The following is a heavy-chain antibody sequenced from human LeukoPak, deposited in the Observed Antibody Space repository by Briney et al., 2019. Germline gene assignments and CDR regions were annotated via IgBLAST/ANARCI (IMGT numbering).Heavy chain of an antibody. CDR1: GGSITSSSYY. J-gene: IGHJ4*02. CDR2: IYYTGGT. V-gene: IGHV4-39*02. Sequence: SETLSLTCSVSGGSITSSSYYWGWIRQSPEKGLEWIGSIYYTGGTYYSPSLKSRVTISVDTSKNQFSLKLSSVTAADTAVYYCARDYYDSNGYFYYFDDWGQGTLVTVSS. CDR3: ARDYYDSNGYFYYFDD. D-gene: IGHD3-22*01.